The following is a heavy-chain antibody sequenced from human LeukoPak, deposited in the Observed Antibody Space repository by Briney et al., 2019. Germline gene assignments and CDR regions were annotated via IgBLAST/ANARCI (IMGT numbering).Heavy chain of an antibody. J-gene: IGHJ3*02. D-gene: IGHD5-18*01. V-gene: IGHV4-59*01. CDR1: GVSISSYY. CDR3: ARLYSYGFDI. CDR2: LSYSGTT. Sequence: SSETLSLTCTVSGVSISSYYWTWYRQPPGKGLEWIGFLSYSGTTNYNPSLKSRVTISVDTSKSQFSLKLTSVTAADTAVYYCARLYSYGFDIWGQGTMVTVSS.